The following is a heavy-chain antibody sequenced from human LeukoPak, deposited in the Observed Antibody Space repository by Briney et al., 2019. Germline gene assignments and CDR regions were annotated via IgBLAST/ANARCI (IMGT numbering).Heavy chain of an antibody. Sequence: GASVKVSCKASGYTFTSYDINWVRQATGLGLEWMGWMSPNSANTGYAQKFQGRVTMTRNTSISTAYMELSSLRSEDTAVYYCARLASSSWPLYYYYGMDVWGQGTTVTVSS. J-gene: IGHJ6*02. CDR1: GYTFTSYD. CDR2: MSPNSANT. CDR3: ARLASSSWPLYYYYGMDV. D-gene: IGHD6-13*01. V-gene: IGHV1-8*01.